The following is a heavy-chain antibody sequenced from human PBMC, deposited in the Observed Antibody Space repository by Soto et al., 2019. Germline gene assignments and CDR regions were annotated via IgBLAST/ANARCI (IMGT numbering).Heavy chain of an antibody. Sequence: ASVKVSCKASGGTFSSYAISWVRRAPGQGLEWMGGIIPIFGTANYAQKFQGRVTITADESTSTAYMELSSLRSEDTAVYYCASSSVADIVVVVAATPYYYYGMDVWGQGTTVTVSS. D-gene: IGHD2-15*01. CDR2: IIPIFGTA. CDR3: ASSSVADIVVVVAATPYYYYGMDV. CDR1: GGTFSSYA. V-gene: IGHV1-69*13. J-gene: IGHJ6*02.